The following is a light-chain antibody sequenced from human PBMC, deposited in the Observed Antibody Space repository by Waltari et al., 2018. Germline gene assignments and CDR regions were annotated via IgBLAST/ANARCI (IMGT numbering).Light chain of an antibody. J-gene: IGKJ2*01. Sequence: DIQLTQSPSFLSASVVDRVTIHCRASQGISSYLAWYQQKPGKAPKLLIYAASTLQSGVPSRFSGSGSGTEFTLTISSLQPEDFATYYCQQLNSYPMYTFGQGTKLEIK. V-gene: IGKV1-9*01. CDR3: QQLNSYPMYT. CDR1: QGISSY. CDR2: AAS.